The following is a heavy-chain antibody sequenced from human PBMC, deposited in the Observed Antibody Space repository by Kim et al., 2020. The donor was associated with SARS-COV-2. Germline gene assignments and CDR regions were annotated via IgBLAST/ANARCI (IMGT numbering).Heavy chain of an antibody. J-gene: IGHJ4*02. V-gene: IGHV3-7*01. CDR3: ARDRKYSLDY. CDR1: GFTFSTNW. CDR2: IKEDGSER. D-gene: IGHD2-15*01. Sequence: GGSLRLSRAVSGFTFSTNWMSWVRQAPGKGLEWVAKIKEDGSERYYVSSVVGRFTISRDNAKNSLYLQMNSLTAEDTGVYFCARDRKYSLDYWGQGTLVTVSS.